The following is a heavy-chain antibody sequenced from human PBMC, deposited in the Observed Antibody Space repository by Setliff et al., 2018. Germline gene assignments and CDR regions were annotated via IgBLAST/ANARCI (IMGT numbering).Heavy chain of an antibody. CDR3: MRLVRFCSRTVCQRTSGDEA. D-gene: IGHD3-3*01. V-gene: IGHV1-18*01. J-gene: IGHJ5*02. Sequence: ASVKVSCKASGYTFSNYGVTWVRQAPGQGLEWMGWVTVYNGNTKYAQNLQGRLTLTTDISTSTAYMELGSLTTDDTAVYYCMRLVRFCSRTVCQRTSGDEAWGQGTLVTVSS. CDR1: GYTFSNYG. CDR2: VTVYNGNT.